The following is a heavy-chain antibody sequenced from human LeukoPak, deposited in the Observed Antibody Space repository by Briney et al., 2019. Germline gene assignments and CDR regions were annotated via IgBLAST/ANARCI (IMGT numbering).Heavy chain of an antibody. Sequence: ASVKVSYKVSGYTLTELSMQWVRQAPGKGLEWMGGFDLEDGETIYAQRFQGRVTMTEDTSTDTAYMEVNNLRSEDTAVYFCTSGSSSWYHFDYWGQGTLVTVSS. V-gene: IGHV1-24*01. J-gene: IGHJ4*02. CDR3: TSGSSSWYHFDY. CDR1: GYTLTELS. D-gene: IGHD6-13*01. CDR2: FDLEDGET.